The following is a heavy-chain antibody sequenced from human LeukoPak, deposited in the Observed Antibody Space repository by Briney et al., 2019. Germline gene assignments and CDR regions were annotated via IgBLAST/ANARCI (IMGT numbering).Heavy chain of an antibody. Sequence: PSETLSPTCTVSGGSISSDYWSWIRQSPGKGLEWIGYIYYSGSTYYNPSLKSRVTISVDTSKNQFSLKLTSVTAADTAVYYCARGFYSPHHWGQGTLVTVSS. J-gene: IGHJ5*02. CDR2: IYYSGST. CDR1: GGSISSDY. D-gene: IGHD4-11*01. V-gene: IGHV4-59*01. CDR3: ARGFYSPHH.